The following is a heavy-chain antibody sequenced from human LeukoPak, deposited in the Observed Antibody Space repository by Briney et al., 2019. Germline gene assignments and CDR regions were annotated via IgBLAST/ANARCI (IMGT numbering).Heavy chain of an antibody. CDR1: GYTFTGYY. CDR3: APGGGAAAGFEPN. CDR2: INPNSGGT. Sequence: ASVKVSCKASGYTFTGYYMHWVRQAPGQGLEWMGWINPNSGGTNYAQKFQGRITMTRDTSISTAYMELSRLRSDDTAVYYCAPGGGAAAGFEPNWGQGTLVTVSS. V-gene: IGHV1-2*02. D-gene: IGHD6-13*01. J-gene: IGHJ4*02.